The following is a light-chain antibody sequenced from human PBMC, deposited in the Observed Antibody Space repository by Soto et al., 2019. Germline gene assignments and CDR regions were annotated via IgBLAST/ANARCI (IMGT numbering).Light chain of an antibody. V-gene: IGLV2-14*03. Sequence: QSALTQPASVSGSPGQSITISCTGTSSDVGAYDFVSWYQQHPDKAPKLMIYEVSNRPSGVSHRFSGSKSVNTATLTISGLQAEDEADHYRSSYTTSSTRVFGTGTKVTV. CDR2: EVS. CDR1: SSDVGAYDF. J-gene: IGLJ1*01. CDR3: SSYTTSSTRV.